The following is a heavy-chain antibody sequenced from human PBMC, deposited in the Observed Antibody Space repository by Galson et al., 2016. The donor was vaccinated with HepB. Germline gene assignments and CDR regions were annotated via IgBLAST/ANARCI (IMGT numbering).Heavy chain of an antibody. V-gene: IGHV1-69*13. D-gene: IGHD3-10*01. Sequence: SVKVSCKASGGTLSRHTISWVRQAPGQGLEWMGGILLALRTPNYAQKFQDRVTITADESTSSVYMELNSLRSDDTAVFYCTSDSGNYYIAEDWGQGTLVTVSS. CDR1: GGTLSRHT. CDR2: ILLALRTP. CDR3: TSDSGNYYIAED. J-gene: IGHJ4*02.